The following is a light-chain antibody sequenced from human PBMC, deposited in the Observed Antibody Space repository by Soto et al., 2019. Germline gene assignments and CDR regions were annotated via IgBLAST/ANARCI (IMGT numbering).Light chain of an antibody. J-gene: IGKJ3*01. Sequence: DIHLTQSPSFLSASVGDRVTITCRASQGIRRSLAWYQQKPGKAPDLLIYGSSTLQSAVPSRFSGSGSGTEFTLTISSLHTEYFATYYCQQLNSDPFTVGPVTKVDIK. V-gene: IGKV1-9*01. CDR1: QGIRRS. CDR3: QQLNSDPFT. CDR2: GSS.